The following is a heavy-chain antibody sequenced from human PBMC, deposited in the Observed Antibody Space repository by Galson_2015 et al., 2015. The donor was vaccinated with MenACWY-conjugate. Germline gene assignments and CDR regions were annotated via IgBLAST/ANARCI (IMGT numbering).Heavy chain of an antibody. CDR2: ISGSGGST. J-gene: IGHJ5*02. CDR1: GFTFSSYA. V-gene: IGHV3-23*01. CDR3: AKARQYSGYDYDVGPVGFDP. Sequence: SLRPSCAASGFTFSSYAMSWVRQAPGKGLEWVSAISGSGGSTYYADSVKGRFTISRDNSKNTLYLQMNSLRAEDTAVYYCAKARQYSGYDYDVGPVGFDPWGQGTLVTVSS. D-gene: IGHD5-12*01.